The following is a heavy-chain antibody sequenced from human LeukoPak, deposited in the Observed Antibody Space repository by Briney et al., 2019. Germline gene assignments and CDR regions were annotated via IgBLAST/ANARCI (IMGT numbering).Heavy chain of an antibody. CDR2: INPNSGDT. D-gene: IGHD3-9*01. V-gene: IGHV1-2*02. CDR3: ARDRRYDILTGSLIWDFDY. CDR1: GYTLTELS. J-gene: IGHJ4*02. Sequence: GASVKVSCKVSGYTLTELSMHWVRQAPGKGLEWMGWINPNSGDTNYAQKFQGRVTMTRDTSISTAYMELSRLRSDDTAVYYCARDRRYDILTGSLIWDFDYWGQGTLVTVSS.